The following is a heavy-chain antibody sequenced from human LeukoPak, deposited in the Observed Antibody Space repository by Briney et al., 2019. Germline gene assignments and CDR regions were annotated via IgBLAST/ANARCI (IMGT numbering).Heavy chain of an antibody. CDR1: GFSFSSYG. V-gene: IGHV3-33*01. D-gene: IGHD1-26*01. CDR2: IWYDGSNK. Sequence: GGSLRLSCAASGFSFSSYGMHWVRQAPGKGLEWVAVIWYDGSNKYYADSVKGRFTISRDNSKNTLFLQMNSLRADDTAVYYCARARESGSYSLDSWGQGTLVTVSS. J-gene: IGHJ4*02. CDR3: ARARESGSYSLDS.